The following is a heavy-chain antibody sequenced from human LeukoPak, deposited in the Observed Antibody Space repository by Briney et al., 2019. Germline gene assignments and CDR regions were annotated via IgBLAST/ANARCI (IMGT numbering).Heavy chain of an antibody. Sequence: SETLSLTCAVYGGSFSGYYWSRIRQPPGKGLEWIGEINHSGNTNYNPSLKSRVTISVDTSKNQFSLKLSSVTAADTAVYYCARGAAATGRASSWYFDLWGRATLVTVSS. V-gene: IGHV4-34*01. CDR2: INHSGNT. D-gene: IGHD6-13*01. CDR1: GGSFSGYY. J-gene: IGHJ2*01. CDR3: ARGAAATGRASSWYFDL.